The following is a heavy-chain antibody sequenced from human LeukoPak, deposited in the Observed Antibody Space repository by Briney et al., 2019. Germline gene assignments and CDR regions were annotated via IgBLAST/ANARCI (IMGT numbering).Heavy chain of an antibody. D-gene: IGHD3-3*01. J-gene: IGHJ4*02. CDR1: GFTFSSYA. V-gene: IGHV3-23*01. CDR3: AKGVRSHDYDFWSGYHLDY. Sequence: GGSLRLSCAASGFTFSSYAMSWVRQAPGKGLEWVSAISGSGGSTYYADSVKGRFTISRDNSKNTLYLQMNSLRAEDTAVYYCAKGVRSHDYDFWSGYHLDYWGQGTLVTVSS. CDR2: ISGSGGST.